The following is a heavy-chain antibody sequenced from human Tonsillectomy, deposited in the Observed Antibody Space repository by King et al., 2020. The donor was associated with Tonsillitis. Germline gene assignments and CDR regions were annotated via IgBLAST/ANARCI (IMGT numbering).Heavy chain of an antibody. CDR2: ISNSGGRT. CDR3: ARRRCSTTSCYLDDAFDI. J-gene: IGHJ3*02. V-gene: IGHV3-23*04. D-gene: IGHD2-2*01. Sequence: VQLVESGGGLVQPGGSLRLSCAASGFTFSSYAMTWVRQAPGKGLDWVSGISNSGGRTFYSDSVKGRFAISRDNSKYTLFLQMESLRAEDTALYYCARRRCSTTSCYLDDAFDIWGQGTMVTVSS. CDR1: GFTFSSYA.